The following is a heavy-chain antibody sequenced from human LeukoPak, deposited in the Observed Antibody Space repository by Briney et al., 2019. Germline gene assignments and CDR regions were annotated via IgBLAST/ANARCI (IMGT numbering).Heavy chain of an antibody. CDR1: GGSISSGGYY. Sequence: SETLSLTCTVSGGSISSGGYYWSWIRQPPGKGLEWIGYIYHSGSTYYNPSLKSRVTISVDRSKNQFSLKLSSVTAADTAVYYCARDFSMVRGVIIETEGDYWGQGTLVTVSS. V-gene: IGHV4-30-2*01. D-gene: IGHD3-10*01. CDR2: IYHSGST. CDR3: ARDFSMVRGVIIETEGDY. J-gene: IGHJ4*02.